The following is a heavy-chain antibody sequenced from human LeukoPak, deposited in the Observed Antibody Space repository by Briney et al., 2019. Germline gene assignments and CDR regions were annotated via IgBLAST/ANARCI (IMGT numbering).Heavy chain of an antibody. D-gene: IGHD3-22*01. J-gene: IGHJ4*02. CDR3: AKRVYDSSGYYWDY. CDR1: GFTFSSYG. V-gene: IGHV3-23*01. CDR2: ISGSGGST. Sequence: AGGSLRLSCAASGFTFSSYGMHWVRQAPGKGLEWVSAISGSGGSTYYADSVKGRFTISRDNSKNTLYLQMNSLRAEDTAVYYCAKRVYDSSGYYWDYWGQGTLVTVSS.